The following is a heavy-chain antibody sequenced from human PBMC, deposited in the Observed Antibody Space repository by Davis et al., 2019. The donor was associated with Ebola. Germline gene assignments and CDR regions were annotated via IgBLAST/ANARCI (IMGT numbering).Heavy chain of an antibody. D-gene: IGHD3-3*01. CDR2: IYYSGST. CDR3: ARVRGIFGVVTN. V-gene: IGHV4-31*03. Sequence: PSETLSLTCTVSGGSISSGGYYWSWIRQHPGKGLEWIGYIYYSGSTYYNPSLKSRVTISVDTSKNQFSLKLSSVTAADTAVYYCARVRGIFGVVTNWGQGTLVTVSS. J-gene: IGHJ4*02. CDR1: GGSISSGGYY.